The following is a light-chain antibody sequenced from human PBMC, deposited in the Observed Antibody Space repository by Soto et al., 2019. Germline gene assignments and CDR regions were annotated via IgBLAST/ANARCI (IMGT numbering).Light chain of an antibody. V-gene: IGLV2-14*01. CDR3: SSYTSSSTIYVV. CDR2: EVS. Sequence: QSVLTQPASVSGSPGQSITISCTGTSSDVGGYNYVSWYQQHPGKAPKLMIYEVSNRPSGVSNRFSGSKSGNTASLTISGLQAEDESEYYCSSYTSSSTIYVVFCGGTKLTVL. CDR1: SSDVGGYNY. J-gene: IGLJ2*01.